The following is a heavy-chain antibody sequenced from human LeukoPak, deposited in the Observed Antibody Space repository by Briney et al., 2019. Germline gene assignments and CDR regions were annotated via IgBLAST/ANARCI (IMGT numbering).Heavy chain of an antibody. D-gene: IGHD3-16*01. J-gene: IGHJ4*02. CDR1: GFTFSSYG. CDR2: IRYDGSNK. Sequence: PGGSLRLSCAASGFTFSSYGMHWVRQAPGKGLEWVAFIRYDGSNKYYADSVKGRFTISRDNSKNTLYLQMNSLRAEDTAVYYCAKDLRTLLYPVGVDYWGQGTLVTVSS. V-gene: IGHV3-30*02. CDR3: AKDLRTLLYPVGVDY.